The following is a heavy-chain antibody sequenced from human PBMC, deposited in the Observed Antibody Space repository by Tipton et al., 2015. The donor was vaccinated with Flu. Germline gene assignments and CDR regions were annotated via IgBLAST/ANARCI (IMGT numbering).Heavy chain of an antibody. CDR1: GYTFTDFF. D-gene: IGHD2-21*01. CDR3: ARADCVVRGCHMWWFDP. Sequence: QLVQSGAEVKTPGASVKVSCKASGYTFTDFFIHWVRQAPGQGLEWMGRINPDSGDTDYAQEFQARVTVTRDTSVSIAYMELSRLTSDDTAVYYCARADCVVRGCHMWWFDPWGQGALVTVSS. V-gene: IGHV1-2*06. J-gene: IGHJ5*02. CDR2: INPDSGDT.